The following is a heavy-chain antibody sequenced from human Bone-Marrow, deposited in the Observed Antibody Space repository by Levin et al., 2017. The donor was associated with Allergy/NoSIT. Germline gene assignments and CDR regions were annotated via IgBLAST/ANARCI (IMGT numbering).Heavy chain of an antibody. J-gene: IGHJ6*02. V-gene: IGHV5-51*01. CDR1: GYTFGNYW. Sequence: GESLKISCKASGYTFGNYWIAWVRQMPGQGLEWMGIIHPSDSETTYGPSFQGQVTIPVDKSNSTAYLPWSSVRASDTGMYYCARRGGFCSNTNCPWTAVYHYGLDVWGQGTKVTVSS. CDR3: ARRGGFCSNTNCPWTAVYHYGLDV. CDR2: IHPSDSET. D-gene: IGHD2-2*01.